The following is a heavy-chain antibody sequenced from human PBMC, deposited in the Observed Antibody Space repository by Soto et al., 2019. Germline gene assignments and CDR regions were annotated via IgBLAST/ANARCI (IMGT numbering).Heavy chain of an antibody. CDR2: ISGSGGST. D-gene: IGHD3-3*01. Sequence: GGSLRLSCAASGFTFSSYAMSWVRQAPGKGLEWVSAISGSGGSTYYADSVKGRFTISRDNSKNTLYLQMNSLRAEDTAVYYCAKDQVVYYDFWSGYSPLYYFDYWGQGTRVTVSS. CDR1: GFTFSSYA. V-gene: IGHV3-23*01. J-gene: IGHJ4*02. CDR3: AKDQVVYYDFWSGYSPLYYFDY.